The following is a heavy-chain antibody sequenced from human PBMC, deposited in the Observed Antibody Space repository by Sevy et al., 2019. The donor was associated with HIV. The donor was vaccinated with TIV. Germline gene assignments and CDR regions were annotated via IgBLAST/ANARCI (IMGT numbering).Heavy chain of an antibody. CDR1: GYTFTSYD. CDR3: ARGIPSSASGYSYGSAFDY. D-gene: IGHD5-18*01. V-gene: IGHV1-8*01. Sequence: ASVKVSCKASGYTFTSYDINWVRQATGQGLEWMVWMNPNSGNTGYAQKFQGRVTMTRNTSISTAYMELSSLRSEDTAVYYCARGIPSSASGYSYGSAFDYWGQGTLVTVSS. J-gene: IGHJ4*02. CDR2: MNPNSGNT.